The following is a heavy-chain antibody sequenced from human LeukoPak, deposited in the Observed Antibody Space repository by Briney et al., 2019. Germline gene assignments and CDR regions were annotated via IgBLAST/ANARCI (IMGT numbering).Heavy chain of an antibody. V-gene: IGHV3-7*01. CDR1: GFTFSSFW. Sequence: PGGSLTLSCVASGFTFSSFWMSWVRQAPGKGLEWVANIKHDGSEEHYVGSVEGRFSISRDNAKNSLYLQMNSLRAEDTAVYYCARDRYFQYWGQGSLVIVSS. J-gene: IGHJ1*01. CDR2: IKHDGSEE. D-gene: IGHD1-14*01. CDR3: ARDRYFQY.